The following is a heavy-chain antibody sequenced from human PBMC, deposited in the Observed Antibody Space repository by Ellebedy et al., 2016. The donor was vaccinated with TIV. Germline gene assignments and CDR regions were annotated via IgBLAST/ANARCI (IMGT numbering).Heavy chain of an antibody. Sequence: SETLSLTXAVSGGSISSGGYSWSWIRQPRGKGLEWIGYIYHRGGTFYNPSLNSRVTMSEDRSKNQFSLRLTSVTAADTAVYYCARASDYEDAFDIWGQGTMVTVSS. CDR1: GGSISSGGYS. V-gene: IGHV4-30-2*01. J-gene: IGHJ3*02. CDR2: IYHRGGT. D-gene: IGHD5-12*01. CDR3: ARASDYEDAFDI.